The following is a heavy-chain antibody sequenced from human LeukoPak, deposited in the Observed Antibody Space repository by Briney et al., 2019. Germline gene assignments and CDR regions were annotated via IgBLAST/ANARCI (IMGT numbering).Heavy chain of an antibody. CDR3: ARASDTAMVHFDY. CDR2: INYSGST. CDR1: GGSISSGGYY. D-gene: IGHD5-18*01. Sequence: PSETLSLTCTVSGGSISSGGYYWSWIRQHPGKGLEWIGYINYSGSTYYNPSLKSRVTISVDTSKNQFSLKLSSVTAADTAVYYCARASDTAMVHFDYWGQGTLVTVSS. V-gene: IGHV4-31*03. J-gene: IGHJ4*02.